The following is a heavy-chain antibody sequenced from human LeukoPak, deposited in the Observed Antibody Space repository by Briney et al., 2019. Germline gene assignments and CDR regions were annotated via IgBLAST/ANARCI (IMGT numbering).Heavy chain of an antibody. D-gene: IGHD6-13*01. Sequence: GGSLRLSCAASGFTFSSYAMSWVRQAPGKGLEWVSSIGGSGGSTYYADSVKGRFTISRDNSKNTLYLQMNSLRAEDTAVYYCAKVETAAAATLRGFDYWGQGTLVTVSS. J-gene: IGHJ4*02. CDR2: IGGSGGST. V-gene: IGHV3-23*01. CDR3: AKVETAAAATLRGFDY. CDR1: GFTFSSYA.